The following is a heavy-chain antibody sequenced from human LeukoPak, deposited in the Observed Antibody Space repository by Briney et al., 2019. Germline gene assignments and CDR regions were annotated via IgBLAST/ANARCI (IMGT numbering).Heavy chain of an antibody. D-gene: IGHD2-15*01. J-gene: IGHJ3*02. CDR1: GYSFTSYW. CDR2: IYPGDSDT. Sequence: GESLKISCKGSGYSFTSYWIGWVCQMPGKGLEWMGIIYPGDSDTRYSPSFQGQVTISADKSISTAYLQWSSLKASDTAMYYCARHHSRRSDAFDIWGQGTMVTVSS. CDR3: ARHHSRRSDAFDI. V-gene: IGHV5-51*01.